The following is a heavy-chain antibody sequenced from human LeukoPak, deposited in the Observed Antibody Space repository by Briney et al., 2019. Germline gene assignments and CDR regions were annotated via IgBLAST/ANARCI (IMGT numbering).Heavy chain of an antibody. CDR2: IYYSGST. CDR1: GASISSYY. CDR3: ARVGRWWGFDY. Sequence: SETLSLTCAVSGASISSYYWSWIRQPPGKGLEWIGYIYYSGSTNYNPSLKSRVTISVDTSKNQLSLKLSSVTAADTAVYYCARVGRWWGFDYWGHGTMVTVSS. V-gene: IGHV4-59*01. D-gene: IGHD2-15*01. J-gene: IGHJ4*03.